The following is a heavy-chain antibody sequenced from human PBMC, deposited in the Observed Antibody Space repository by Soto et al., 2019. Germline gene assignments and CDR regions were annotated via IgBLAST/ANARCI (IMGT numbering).Heavy chain of an antibody. D-gene: IGHD2-15*01. CDR3: ARVFSYSKYYYYYYMDV. V-gene: IGHV4-59*01. CDR1: GGSISSYY. CDR2: IYYSGST. Sequence: PSETLSLTCTVSGGSISSYYWSCIRQPPGKGLEWIGYIYYSGSTNYNPSLKSRVTISVDTSKNQFSLKLSSVTAADTAVYYCARVFSYSKYYYYYYMDVWGKGTTVTVSS. J-gene: IGHJ6*03.